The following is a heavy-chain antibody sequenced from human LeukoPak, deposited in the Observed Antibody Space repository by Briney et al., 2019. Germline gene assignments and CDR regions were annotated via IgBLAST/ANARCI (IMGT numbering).Heavy chain of an antibody. D-gene: IGHD1-26*01. CDR1: GFTFSSYS. Sequence: KAGGSLRLSCAASGFTFSSYSMNWVRQAPGKGLEWVSSISSSSSYIYYADSVKGRFTISRDNAKNSLYLQMNSLRAEDTAVYYCARDGWSGGSYPQSFDYWGQGTLVTVSS. J-gene: IGHJ4*02. CDR2: ISSSSSYI. V-gene: IGHV3-21*01. CDR3: ARDGWSGGSYPQSFDY.